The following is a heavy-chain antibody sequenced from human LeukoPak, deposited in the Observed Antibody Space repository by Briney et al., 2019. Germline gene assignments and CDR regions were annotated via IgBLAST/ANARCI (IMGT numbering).Heavy chain of an antibody. V-gene: IGHV1-18*01. J-gene: IGHJ4*02. Sequence: ASVKVSCKASGYTFTSYGISWVRQAPGQGLEWMGWISAYNGNTNYAQKLQGRVTMTTDTSTSTAYMELRSLRSDDTAVYYCARDRFSRHYYDSSGYQAYFDYWGQGTLVTVSS. CDR1: GYTFTSYG. CDR3: ARDRFSRHYYDSSGYQAYFDY. CDR2: ISAYNGNT. D-gene: IGHD3-22*01.